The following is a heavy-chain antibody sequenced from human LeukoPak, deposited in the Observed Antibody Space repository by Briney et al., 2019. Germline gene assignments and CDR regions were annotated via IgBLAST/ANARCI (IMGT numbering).Heavy chain of an antibody. D-gene: IGHD6-13*01. CDR3: ASMAAAGGFDY. J-gene: IGHJ4*02. Sequence: PSETLSLTCTVSGGSMSPYHWGWIRQPPGKGLEWTGYIYYSGSTNYNPSLKSRVTISVDTSKNQFSLKLSSVTAADTAVYYCASMAAAGGFDYWGQGTLVTVSS. CDR1: GGSMSPYH. V-gene: IGHV4-59*12. CDR2: IYYSGST.